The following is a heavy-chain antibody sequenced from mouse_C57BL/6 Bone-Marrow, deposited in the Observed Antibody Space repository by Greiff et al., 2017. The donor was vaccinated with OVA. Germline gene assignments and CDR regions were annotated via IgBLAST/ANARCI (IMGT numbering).Heavy chain of an antibody. J-gene: IGHJ1*03. V-gene: IGHV1-80*01. D-gene: IGHD2-3*01. CDR1: GYAFSSYW. CDR3: ARRGVYDGYYVSYFDV. CDR2: IYPGDGDT. Sequence: QVHVKQSGAELVKPGASVKISCKASGYAFSSYWMNWVKQRPGKGLEWIGQIYPGDGDTNYNGKFKGKATLTADKSSSTAYMQLSSLTSEDSAVYFCARRGVYDGYYVSYFDVWGTGTTVTVSS.